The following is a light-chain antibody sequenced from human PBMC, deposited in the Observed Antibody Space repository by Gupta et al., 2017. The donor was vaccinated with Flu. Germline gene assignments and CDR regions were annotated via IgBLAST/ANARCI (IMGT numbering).Light chain of an antibody. J-gene: IGKJ1*01. V-gene: IGKV1-39*01. CDR1: QSISNH. CDR3: QQSYRM. CDR2: AAS. Sequence: DIQMTQSPSSLSASVGDRVTITCRASQSISNHVNWYQQKPGKAPKLLIYAASNLQSGVPSRFSGSGSGTDVTLTINSLQPEDFATYYCQQSYRMFGQGTKVEIK.